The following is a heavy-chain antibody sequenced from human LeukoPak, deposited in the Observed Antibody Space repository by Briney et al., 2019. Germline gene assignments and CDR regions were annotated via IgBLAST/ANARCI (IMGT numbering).Heavy chain of an antibody. CDR3: ARLKGYSSGWYPSHYFDY. CDR2: VYYTGRT. D-gene: IGHD6-19*01. V-gene: IGHV4-59*08. Sequence: KTSETLSLTCTVSGGSISSYYWGWIRQSPGKGLEWIGDVYYTGRTYYNPSLKSRVTMSLDTSKNQFSLKLNSVTAADTAVYYCARLKGYSSGWYPSHYFDYWGQGTLVTVSS. J-gene: IGHJ4*02. CDR1: GGSISSYY.